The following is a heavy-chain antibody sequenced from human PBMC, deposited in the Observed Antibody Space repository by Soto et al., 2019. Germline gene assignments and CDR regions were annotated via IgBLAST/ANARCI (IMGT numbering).Heavy chain of an antibody. J-gene: IGHJ4*02. CDR2: ISCSGGST. Sequence: HPGGSLRLSCAASGFTFSSYAMHWVRQAPGKGLEWVSAISCSGGSTYYADSVKGRFTISRDNSKNTLYLQMNSLRAEDTAVYYCANFYDILTGYPLTVGYWGQGTLVTVSS. V-gene: IGHV3-23*01. CDR1: GFTFSSYA. D-gene: IGHD3-9*01. CDR3: ANFYDILTGYPLTVGY.